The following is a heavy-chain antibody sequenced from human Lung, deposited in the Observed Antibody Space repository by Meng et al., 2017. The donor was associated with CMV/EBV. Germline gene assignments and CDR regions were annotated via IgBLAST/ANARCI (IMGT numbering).Heavy chain of an antibody. CDR1: GYTFTAHY. J-gene: IGHJ4*02. Sequence: VSCQASGYTFTAHYFHWVRQAPGQGLEWMGWIRPHRGDTNYAQQFQGRVTLTRDTSINTGYMELTRLTSDDTAVYYCARDNNWGPDYWGQGTLVTVSS. CDR2: IRPHRGDT. D-gene: IGHD7-27*01. V-gene: IGHV1-2*02. CDR3: ARDNNWGPDY.